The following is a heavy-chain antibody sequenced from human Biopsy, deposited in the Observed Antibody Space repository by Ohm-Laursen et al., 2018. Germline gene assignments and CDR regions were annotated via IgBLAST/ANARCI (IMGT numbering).Heavy chain of an antibody. D-gene: IGHD3-22*01. V-gene: IGHV4-59*01. CDR2: VYYTGST. CDR3: ARDRGYYSDRTVPGYFDL. Sequence: PSETLSLTCTVSGDSISSYYWRWIRQPPGKGLEWIGYVYYTGSTGYNPSLQSRVTISVDTSKNHFSLRLRSVTPADTAIYYCARDRGYYSDRTVPGYFDLWGRGNLVTVSS. CDR1: GDSISSYY. J-gene: IGHJ2*01.